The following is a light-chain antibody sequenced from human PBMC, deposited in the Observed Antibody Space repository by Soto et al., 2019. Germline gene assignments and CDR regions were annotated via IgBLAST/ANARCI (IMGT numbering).Light chain of an antibody. V-gene: IGLV1-44*01. CDR3: AAWDDSLIGIWV. Sequence: QSVLTQPPSASGTPGQRVTISCSGSNSNIGRNAVNWYQQLPGTAPRLLISSDNRRPSGVPDRFSASKSGTSASLAISGLQSDDGADYYCAAWDDSLIGIWVFGGGTKLTVL. CDR1: NSNIGRNA. J-gene: IGLJ3*02. CDR2: SDN.